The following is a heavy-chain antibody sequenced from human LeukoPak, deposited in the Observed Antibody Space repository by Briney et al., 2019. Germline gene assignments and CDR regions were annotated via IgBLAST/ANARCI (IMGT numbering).Heavy chain of an antibody. CDR1: GFTFSSDA. Sequence: GGPLRLSCAASGFTFSSDAMSWVRQAPGKGLEWVSTITSGGSTYYPDSVKGRITISRDNSKNTLYLQMNSLTADDTAVYYCAKYVVAASTYYFDYWGQGTLVTVSS. D-gene: IGHD2-15*01. V-gene: IGHV3-23*01. CDR3: AKYVVAASTYYFDY. CDR2: ITSGGST. J-gene: IGHJ4*02.